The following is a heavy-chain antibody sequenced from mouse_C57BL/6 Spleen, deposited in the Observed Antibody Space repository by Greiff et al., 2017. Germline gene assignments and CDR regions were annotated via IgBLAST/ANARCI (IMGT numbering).Heavy chain of an antibody. CDR1: GYTFTDYN. V-gene: IGHV1-18*01. Sequence: EVQLVESGPELVKPGASVKIPCKASGYTFTDYNMDWVKQSHGKSLEWIGDINPNNGGTIYNQKFKGKATLTVDKSSSTAYMELRSLTSEDTAVYYCASRGPYGSSFHWYFDVWGTGTTVTVSS. CDR3: ASRGPYGSSFHWYFDV. J-gene: IGHJ1*03. D-gene: IGHD1-1*01. CDR2: INPNNGGT.